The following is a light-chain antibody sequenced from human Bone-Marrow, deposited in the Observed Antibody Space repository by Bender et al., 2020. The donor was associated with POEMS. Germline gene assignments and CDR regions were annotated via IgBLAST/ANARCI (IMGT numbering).Light chain of an antibody. J-gene: IGLJ3*02. CDR1: SSNIGSNY. Sequence: QSVLTQPPSASGTAGQRVSISCSGSSSNIGSNYVFWYQQLPGTAPTLLIHRNNQRPSGVPDRFSGSKSGTSASLAISGLQSEDEADYYCAVWDDSLNGWVFGGGTKLTVL. CDR2: RNN. V-gene: IGLV1-47*01. CDR3: AVWDDSLNGWV.